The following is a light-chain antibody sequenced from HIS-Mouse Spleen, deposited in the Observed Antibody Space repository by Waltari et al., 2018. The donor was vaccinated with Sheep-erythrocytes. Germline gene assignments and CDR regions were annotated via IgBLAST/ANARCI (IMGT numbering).Light chain of an antibody. Sequence: AIQMTQSPSSLSASVGDRGPITCRASQGIRNDLGWYQQKPGKAPKLLIYAASSLQSGVPSRFSGSGSGTDFTLTISSLQPEDFATYYCLQDYNYPYTFGQGTKLEIK. J-gene: IGKJ2*01. CDR2: AAS. CDR1: QGIRND. CDR3: LQDYNYPYT. V-gene: IGKV1-6*01.